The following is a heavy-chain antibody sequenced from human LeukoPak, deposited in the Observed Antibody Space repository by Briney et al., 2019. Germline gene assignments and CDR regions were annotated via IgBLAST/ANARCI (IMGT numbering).Heavy chain of an antibody. Sequence: SETLSLTCTVSGYSISSGYYWGWIRQPPGKGLEWIGSIHHSGSTYYNPSLKSRVTISVDTSKNQFSLKLSSVTAADTAVYYCARDASYYYDTVYNWFDPWGQGTLVTVSS. CDR1: GYSISSGYY. J-gene: IGHJ5*02. CDR2: IHHSGST. V-gene: IGHV4-38-2*02. CDR3: ARDASYYYDTVYNWFDP. D-gene: IGHD3-22*01.